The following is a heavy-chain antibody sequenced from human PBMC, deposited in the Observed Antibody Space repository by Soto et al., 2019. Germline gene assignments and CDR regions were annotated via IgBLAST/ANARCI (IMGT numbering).Heavy chain of an antibody. CDR1: GFRFEDYA. CDR2: IGWNSGTI. J-gene: IGHJ6*02. CDR3: TKASRGASSSYNYGMEV. V-gene: IGHV3-9*01. D-gene: IGHD3-10*01. Sequence: EVQLVESGGGLVQPGRSLRLSCAASGFRFEDYAMNWVRQPPGKGLEWVSGIGWNSGTIGYAGSVKVRFIISRDNAKSSLFLQMNSLRPEDTALYYCTKASRGASSSYNYGMEVWGPGTTVTVSS.